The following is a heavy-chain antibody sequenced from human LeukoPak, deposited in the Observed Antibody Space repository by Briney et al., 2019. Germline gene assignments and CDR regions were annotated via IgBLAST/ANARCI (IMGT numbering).Heavy chain of an antibody. J-gene: IGHJ4*02. CDR2: INSDGSST. CDR1: GFTFSSYW. D-gene: IGHD3-16*01. V-gene: IGHV3-74*01. Sequence: GGSLRLSCAASGFTFSSYWMHWVRQAPGKGLVWVSRINSDGSSTSYADSVKGRFTISRDNSRNTLYLQMNSLRAEDTAVYYCARGNDYIWGSCLAYWGQGTLVTVSS. CDR3: ARGNDYIWGSCLAY.